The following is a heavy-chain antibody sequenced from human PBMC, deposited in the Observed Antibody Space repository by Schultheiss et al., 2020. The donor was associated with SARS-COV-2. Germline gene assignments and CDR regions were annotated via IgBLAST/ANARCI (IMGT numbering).Heavy chain of an antibody. V-gene: IGHV3-23*01. CDR2: ISGSGGST. Sequence: GESLKISCAASGFTFSSYAMSWVRQAPGKGLEWVSAISGSGGSTYYADSVKGRFTISRDNSKNTLYLQMNSLRAEDTAVYYCAPFSLDSSTVYWGQGTLVTVSS. CDR1: GFTFSSYA. J-gene: IGHJ4*02. D-gene: IGHD6-19*01. CDR3: APFSLDSSTVY.